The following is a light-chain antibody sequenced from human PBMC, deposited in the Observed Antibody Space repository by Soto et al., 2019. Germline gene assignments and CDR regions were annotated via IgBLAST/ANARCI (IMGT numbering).Light chain of an antibody. J-gene: IGKJ4*01. CDR1: QGIKSA. Sequence: AIQLTQSPSSLSASTGDRVAISCRASQGIKSALVWYQQKPGKSPKLLVYDASSLEGGVPSRFSGSVYGTDFTLTITSLQPEDLATYYCQQHGTLPLTFGGGTKVEIK. CDR3: QQHGTLPLT. V-gene: IGKV1-13*02. CDR2: DAS.